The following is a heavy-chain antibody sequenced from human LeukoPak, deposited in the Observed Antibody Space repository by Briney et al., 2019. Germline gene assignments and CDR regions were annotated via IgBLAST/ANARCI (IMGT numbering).Heavy chain of an antibody. D-gene: IGHD3-10*01. CDR2: IRAGGDNT. Sequence: GGSLGLSVEASGFTLSSYGMSGVRRAPGKGLKWASGIRAGGDNTYYADSVKGRFTISRDNSKNTLYLQMNSLRAEDTAVYYCAKGMVRGVILKGFDYWGQGTLVTVSS. J-gene: IGHJ4*02. CDR1: GFTLSSYG. V-gene: IGHV3-23*01. CDR3: AKGMVRGVILKGFDY.